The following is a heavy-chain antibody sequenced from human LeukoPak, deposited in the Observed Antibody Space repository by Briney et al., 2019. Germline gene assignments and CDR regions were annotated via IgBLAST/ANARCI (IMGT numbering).Heavy chain of an antibody. D-gene: IGHD2-2*03. J-gene: IGHJ3*01. CDR1: GFTFSSYA. V-gene: IGHV3-30*04. CDR3: ARVDDLDAFDV. Sequence: GGSLRLSCAASGFTFSSYAMHWVRQAPGKGLEWVAVISDDGTNKYYADSVKGRFTISRDNPKNTLYLEMNSLIAEDTAVYYCARVDDLDAFDVWGQGTMVTVSS. CDR2: ISDDGTNK.